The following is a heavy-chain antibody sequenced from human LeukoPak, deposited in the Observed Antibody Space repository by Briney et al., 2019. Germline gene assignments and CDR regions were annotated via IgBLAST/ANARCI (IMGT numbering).Heavy chain of an antibody. Sequence: GESLKISCAASGFTFTGYAMNWVRQAPGKGLEWVSGISAGGGGTYDADSAKGRFTMSRDNSKNMAYLEMHSLRADDTAVYYCTKLSGVAAAFDIWGQGTMVTVSS. CDR3: TKLSGVAAAFDI. J-gene: IGHJ3*02. D-gene: IGHD2-8*01. V-gene: IGHV3-23*01. CDR1: GFTFTGYA. CDR2: ISAGGGGT.